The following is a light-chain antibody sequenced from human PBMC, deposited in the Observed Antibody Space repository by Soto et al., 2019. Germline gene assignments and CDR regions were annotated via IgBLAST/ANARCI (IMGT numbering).Light chain of an antibody. Sequence: QSALTQPASVSGSPGQSITISCTGTSRDVGGYSYVSWYQQHPGKAPQLMMYDVNNRPSGVSDRFSGSKSGNTASLTISGLQAEDESDYYCSSFTSYSTLVFGGGTKLTVL. CDR1: SRDVGGYSY. CDR3: SSFTSYSTLV. V-gene: IGLV2-14*03. J-gene: IGLJ2*01. CDR2: DVN.